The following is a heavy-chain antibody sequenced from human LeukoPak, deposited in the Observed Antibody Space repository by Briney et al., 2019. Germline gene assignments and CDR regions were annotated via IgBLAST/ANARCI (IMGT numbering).Heavy chain of an antibody. Sequence: PSETLSLTCTVSGGSISSYYWSWTRQPPGKGLEWIGYIYYSGSTNYNPSLKSRVTISVDTSKNQFSLKLSSVTAADTAVYYCARDLSFVRGVPLAFDIWGQGTMVTVSS. D-gene: IGHD3-10*02. CDR2: IYYSGST. J-gene: IGHJ3*02. CDR3: ARDLSFVRGVPLAFDI. V-gene: IGHV4-59*01. CDR1: GGSISSYY.